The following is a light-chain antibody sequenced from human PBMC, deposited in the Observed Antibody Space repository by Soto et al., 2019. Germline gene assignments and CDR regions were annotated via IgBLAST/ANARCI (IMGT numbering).Light chain of an antibody. Sequence: EIVLTQSPGTLSLSPGERATLSCRATQTVSSSYLACFQRTPGQARRLLICGASSRATGIPDRFSGSGSGTDFTLTISRLEPEDFAVYYCQQYGSSWTFGQRTKVDI. CDR2: GAS. CDR3: QQYGSSWT. CDR1: QTVSSSY. V-gene: IGKV3-20*01. J-gene: IGKJ1*01.